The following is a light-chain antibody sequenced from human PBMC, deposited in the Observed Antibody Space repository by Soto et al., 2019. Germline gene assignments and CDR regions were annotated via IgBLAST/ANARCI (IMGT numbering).Light chain of an antibody. Sequence: QSALTQPPSASGSPGQSVTISCTGTSRDIGGYNYVSWYRQHPGKAPKLIIFEVNKRPLGVPDRFSGSKFGNTASLTVSGLQTEDEDDYYCTAFAGRNTLLFGGGTKLTVL. CDR3: TAFAGRNTLL. CDR1: SRDIGGYNY. J-gene: IGLJ3*02. CDR2: EVN. V-gene: IGLV2-8*01.